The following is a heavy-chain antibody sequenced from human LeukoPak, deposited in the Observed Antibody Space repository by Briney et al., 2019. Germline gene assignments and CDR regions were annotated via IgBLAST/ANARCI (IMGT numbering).Heavy chain of an antibody. CDR2: ISAYNGNT. J-gene: IGHJ4*02. Sequence: ASVKVSCKASGYTFTSYGISWVRQAPGQGLEWMGWISAYNGNTNYAQKLQGRVTMTTDTSTSTAYMELRSLRSDDTAVYYCARGTPRRMFGVVIPLNYFDYWGQGTLVTVSS. CDR1: GYTFTSYG. V-gene: IGHV1-18*01. CDR3: ARGTPRRMFGVVIPLNYFDY. D-gene: IGHD3-3*02.